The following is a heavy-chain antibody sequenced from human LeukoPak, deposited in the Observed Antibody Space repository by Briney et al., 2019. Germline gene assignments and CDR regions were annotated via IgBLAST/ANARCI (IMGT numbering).Heavy chain of an antibody. CDR2: IYHSGST. D-gene: IGHD3-22*01. CDR3: ARDAYYYDSSGYLGVDY. V-gene: IGHV4-34*01. Sequence: SETLSLTCAVYGGSFSGYYWGWIRQPPGKGLEWIGSIYHSGSTYYNPSLKSRVTISVDTSKNQFSLKLSSVTAADTAVYYCARDAYYYDSSGYLGVDYWGQGTLVTVSS. CDR1: GGSFSGYY. J-gene: IGHJ4*02.